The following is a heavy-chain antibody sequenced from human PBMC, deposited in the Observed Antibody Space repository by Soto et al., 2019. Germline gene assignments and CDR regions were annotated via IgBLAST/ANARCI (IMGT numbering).Heavy chain of an antibody. J-gene: IGHJ4*02. CDR3: ARGQVVAAQH. CDR2: IYYSGST. V-gene: IGHV4-59*12. Sequence: PSETLSLTCTVSGGSISSYYWNWIRQPPGKGLEWIGYIYYSGSTNYNPSLKSRVTISVDRSKNQFSLKLSSVTAADTAVYYCARGQVVAAQHWGQGTLVTVSS. CDR1: GGSISSYY. D-gene: IGHD2-15*01.